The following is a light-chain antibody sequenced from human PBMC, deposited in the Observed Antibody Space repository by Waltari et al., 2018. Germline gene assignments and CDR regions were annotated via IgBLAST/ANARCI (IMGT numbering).Light chain of an antibody. V-gene: IGLV2-23*02. CDR1: SNDVGTYNL. J-gene: IGLJ2*01. CDR3: LSYAATVSFG. CDR2: EVD. Sequence: QSALTLPASVSGSPGQPITISCTGTSNDVGTYNLVSWYQQHPGKAPRLMIYEVDKRPSGVSNRFSGSKSGNTASLTISGLQAEDEADYYCLSYAATVSFGFGGGTKLTVL.